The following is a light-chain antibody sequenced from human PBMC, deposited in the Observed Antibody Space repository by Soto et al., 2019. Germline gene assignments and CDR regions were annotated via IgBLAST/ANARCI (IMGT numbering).Light chain of an antibody. J-gene: IGKJ5*01. Sequence: NVATHCLPTLSLTTADRATLSFRERQGVSRYLAWYQKKPGQAHRLVMYDAYNRATGIPARFSGSGSGTDFTLPISSLEPADFAVYYCQQRSNWLSEAFGQGTRLEI. CDR3: QQRSNWLSEA. CDR2: DAY. V-gene: IGKV3-11*01. CDR1: QGVSRY.